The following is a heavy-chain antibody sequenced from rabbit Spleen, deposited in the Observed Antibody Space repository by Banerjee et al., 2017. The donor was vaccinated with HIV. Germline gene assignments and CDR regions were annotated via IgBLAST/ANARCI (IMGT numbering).Heavy chain of an antibody. Sequence: LVESGGGLVKPGASLTLTCKASGFSFSLGYDMCWVRQAPGKGLEWIACIYTDNSKTYYANWAKGRFTVSKTSSPSVTLQMTSLTVADTATYFCARDVGSGPYIDGYFTLWGQGTLVTVS. CDR1: GFSFSLGYD. J-gene: IGHJ4*01. CDR3: ARDVGSGPYIDGYFTL. CDR2: IYTDNSKT. D-gene: IGHD1-1*01. V-gene: IGHV1S40*01.